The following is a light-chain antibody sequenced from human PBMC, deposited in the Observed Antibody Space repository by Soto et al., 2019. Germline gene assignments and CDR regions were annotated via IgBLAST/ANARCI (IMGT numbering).Light chain of an antibody. V-gene: IGKV1-33*01. CDR1: QSITTY. Sequence: DIQMTQSPSSLSASVGDRVTITCRASQSITTYLNWYQQTLGEAPKLLIYAASRLQIGVPSRFSGSGSGTDFTFTISSLQPEDIATYYCQQYDDLPITFGQGTRLEIK. CDR3: QQYDDLPIT. J-gene: IGKJ5*01. CDR2: AAS.